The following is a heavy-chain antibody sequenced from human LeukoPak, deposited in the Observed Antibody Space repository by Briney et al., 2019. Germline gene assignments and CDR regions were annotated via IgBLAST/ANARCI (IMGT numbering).Heavy chain of an antibody. V-gene: IGHV3-74*01. D-gene: IGHD3-10*01. CDR2: LSVGGSYS. Sequence: PGGPVTLLCTVCGFPFSYYCILGLHQAPARGRVWVSRLSVGGSYSNCAESLKGRFTISRENAKNTMYLQMISLRAEDTAVYYCASAYYYGSGRDNWFGPWGQGTLVSVSS. J-gene: IGHJ5*02. CDR3: ASAYYYGSGRDNWFGP. CDR1: GFPFSYYC.